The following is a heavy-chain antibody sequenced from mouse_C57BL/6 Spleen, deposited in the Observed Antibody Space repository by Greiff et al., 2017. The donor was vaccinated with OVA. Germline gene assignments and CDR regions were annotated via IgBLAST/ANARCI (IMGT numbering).Heavy chain of an antibody. V-gene: IGHV1-69*01. D-gene: IGHD1-1*01. CDR2: IDPSDSYT. Sequence: VQLQQPGAELVMPGASVKLSCKASGYTFTSYWMHWVKQRPGQGLEWIGEIDPSDSYTNNKQKFKGKSTLTVDKSSSTTYMQLSSLTSEDSAVYYCARLDYYGSSPWFAYWGQGTLVTVSA. J-gene: IGHJ3*01. CDR3: ARLDYYGSSPWFAY. CDR1: GYTFTSYW.